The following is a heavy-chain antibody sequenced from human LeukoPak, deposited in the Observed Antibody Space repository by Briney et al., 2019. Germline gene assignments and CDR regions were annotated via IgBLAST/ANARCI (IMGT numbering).Heavy chain of an antibody. D-gene: IGHD2-15*01. CDR3: ARELVPRFSGGTYELGY. Sequence: GGSLRLSCAASGFTFTNYYIHWVRQAPGKGLEWVGVIWYDGSTNYYAAFVQGRFIFTSDYSKKQVYLQMDRLGGEDTAVYYCARELVPRFSGGTYELGYWGQGTLVSVSS. J-gene: IGHJ4*02. CDR1: GFTFTNYY. CDR2: IWYDGSTN. V-gene: IGHV3-33*08.